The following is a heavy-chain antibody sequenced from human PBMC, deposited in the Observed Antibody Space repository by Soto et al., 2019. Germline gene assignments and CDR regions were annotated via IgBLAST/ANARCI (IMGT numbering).Heavy chain of an antibody. CDR3: ARDDEYSGNGMDV. V-gene: IGHV3-33*01. Sequence: QVQLVESGGGVVQPGRSLRLSCAASGFTFSNYGMHWVRQAPGKGLEWVAVILNDGSNRYHADSVKDRFTISRDNSKNMLYLQMNSLRAEDTAVYYCARDDEYSGNGMDVWGQGTTVTFS. D-gene: IGHD3-10*01. CDR2: ILNDGSNR. J-gene: IGHJ6*02. CDR1: GFTFSNYG.